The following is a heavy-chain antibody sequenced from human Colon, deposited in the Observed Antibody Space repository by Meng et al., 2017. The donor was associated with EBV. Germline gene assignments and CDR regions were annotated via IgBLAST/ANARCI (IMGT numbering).Heavy chain of an antibody. Sequence: VRLQVSGPRLVKPSQTLSLTCTVSGGSINSGDYYWSWISQPPGKGLEWIGYIYYTGSTYYNPSLKSRVTISMDTSKNQFSLRLSSVTAADTAVYYCARNYYFDYWGQGTLVTVSS. CDR2: IYYTGST. CDR3: ARNYYFDY. CDR1: GGSINSGDYY. J-gene: IGHJ4*02. V-gene: IGHV4-30-4*01.